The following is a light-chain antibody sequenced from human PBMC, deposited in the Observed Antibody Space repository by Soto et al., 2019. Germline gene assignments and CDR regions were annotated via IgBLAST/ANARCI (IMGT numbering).Light chain of an antibody. CDR2: EVS. J-gene: IGLJ2*01. V-gene: IGLV2-8*01. CDR1: SSDVGGYNY. Sequence: QSVLTQPPSASGSPGQSVTISCTGTSSDVGGYNYVSWYQQYPGKAPTLMIYEVSKRPSGVPDRFSGSKSGDTASLTVSGLKGEDEADYYCSSYAGSNKVVFGGGTKLTVL. CDR3: SSYAGSNKVV.